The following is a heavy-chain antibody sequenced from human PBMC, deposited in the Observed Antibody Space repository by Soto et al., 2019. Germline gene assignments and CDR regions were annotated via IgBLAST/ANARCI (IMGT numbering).Heavy chain of an antibody. V-gene: IGHV3-30*03. D-gene: IGHD3-22*01. CDR1: GFTFSDSG. CDR2: VSNDGNRK. J-gene: IGHJ5*01. CDR3: ARWVGGSMYDNSGKYDS. Sequence: QVQLVESGGGVVQPGRSLRLTCAASGFTFSDSGMHWVRQAPGKGLEWVALVSNDGNRKYYADSVKGRFTFSRDNSENTLYLQMNSLRAEDTAVYYCARWVGGSMYDNSGKYDSWGQGTLVTVSS.